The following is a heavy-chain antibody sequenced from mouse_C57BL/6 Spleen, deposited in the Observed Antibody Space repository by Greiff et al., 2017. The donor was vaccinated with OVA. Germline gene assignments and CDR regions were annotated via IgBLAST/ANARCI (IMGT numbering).Heavy chain of an antibody. V-gene: IGHV5-6*01. Sequence: EVMLVESGGDLVKPGGSLKLSCAASGFTFSSSGMSWVRQTPDKRLEWVATISSGGSYTYYSDSVKGRFTISRDNAKNTLYLQMSSLKSEDTAMYYCARKDYDGASWFAYWGQGTLVTVSA. CDR1: GFTFSSSG. J-gene: IGHJ3*01. D-gene: IGHD2-4*01. CDR3: ARKDYDGASWFAY. CDR2: ISSGGSYT.